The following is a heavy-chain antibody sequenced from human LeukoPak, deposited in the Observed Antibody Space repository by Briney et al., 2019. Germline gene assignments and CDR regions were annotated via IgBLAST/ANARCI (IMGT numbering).Heavy chain of an antibody. CDR3: AREDYYDSSGLLCGMDV. Sequence: SVKVSCKASGGTFSSYAISWVRQAPGQGLEWMGGIIPIFGTANYAQKFQGRVTITADESTSTAYMELSSLRSEDTAVYYCAREDYYDSSGLLCGMDVWGQGTTVTVSS. V-gene: IGHV1-69*13. CDR1: GGTFSSYA. J-gene: IGHJ6*02. CDR2: IIPIFGTA. D-gene: IGHD3-22*01.